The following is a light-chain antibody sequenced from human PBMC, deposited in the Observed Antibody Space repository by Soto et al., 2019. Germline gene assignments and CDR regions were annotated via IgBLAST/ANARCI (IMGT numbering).Light chain of an antibody. V-gene: IGLV2-14*03. Sequence: QSALTHPASLSGSPGQSITISCTGTSTDIGSYNYVSWYQQHPGKAPKLMIFDVSYRPSGISDRFSGSKSGNTASLTISGLQPEDEADYYCSSYGASSTLFGGGTKVTVL. CDR3: SSYGASSTL. CDR1: STDIGSYNY. J-gene: IGLJ2*01. CDR2: DVS.